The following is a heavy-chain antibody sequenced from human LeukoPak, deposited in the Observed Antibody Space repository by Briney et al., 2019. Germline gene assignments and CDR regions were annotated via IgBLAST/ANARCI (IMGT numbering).Heavy chain of an antibody. V-gene: IGHV5-51*01. CDR1: GYSFTSYW. CDR2: IYPGDSDT. D-gene: IGHD2-2*01. CDR3: ARWGDIAVPAAYNCFDP. Sequence: GESLKISCKGSGYSFTSYWIGWVRQMPGKGLEWMGIIYPGDSDTRYSPSFQGQVTISADKSISTAYLQWSILKASDTAMYYCARWGDIAVPAAYNCFDPWGQGTLVTVSS. J-gene: IGHJ5*02.